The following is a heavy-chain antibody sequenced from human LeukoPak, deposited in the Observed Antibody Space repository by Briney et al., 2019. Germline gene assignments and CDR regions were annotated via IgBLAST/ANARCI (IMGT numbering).Heavy chain of an antibody. CDR2: INAGNGNT. CDR1: GYTFTSYA. D-gene: IGHD3-16*02. J-gene: IGHJ5*02. Sequence: GASVKVSCKASGYTFTSYAMHWVRQAPGQRLEWMGWINAGNGNTKYSQKFQGRVTITRDTSASTACMELSSLRSEDTAVYYCARERSYRWFDPWGQGTLVTVSS. CDR3: ARERSYRWFDP. V-gene: IGHV1-3*01.